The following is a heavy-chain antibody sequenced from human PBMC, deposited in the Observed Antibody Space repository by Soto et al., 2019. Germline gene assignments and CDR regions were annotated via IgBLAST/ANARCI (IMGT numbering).Heavy chain of an antibody. D-gene: IGHD1-1*01. V-gene: IGHV3-53*01. CDR3: ATWHEREHAYDV. CDR2: LYDVDGS. CDR1: GITISGKKY. Sequence: DVQLVESGGGLIQPGESLRLSCAAFGITISGKKYVAWVRKAPGKGLEWVSGLYDVDGSFYADSVRGRFTTSSDSAKTTVYLQMNDLRPDDTAVYYCATWHEREHAYDVWGQGTTVTVSS. J-gene: IGHJ3*01.